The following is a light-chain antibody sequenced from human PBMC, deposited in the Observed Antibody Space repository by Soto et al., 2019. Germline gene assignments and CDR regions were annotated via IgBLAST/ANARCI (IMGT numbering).Light chain of an antibody. CDR3: NSYTSTSPPYV. V-gene: IGLV2-14*01. Sequence: QSALTQPSSVSGSVGQSIISSCTGPNSDIGRYNFVSWYQQRPGQAPQLLIFDVSNRPSGISDRFSGSKSGTTASLTISGLQAEDEADYYCNSYTSTSPPYVFGTG. CDR2: DVS. CDR1: NSDIGRYNF. J-gene: IGLJ1*01.